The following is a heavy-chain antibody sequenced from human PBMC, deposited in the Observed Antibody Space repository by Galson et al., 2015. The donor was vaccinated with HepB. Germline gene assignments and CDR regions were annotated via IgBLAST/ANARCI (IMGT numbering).Heavy chain of an antibody. CDR1: GFTFSSYS. J-gene: IGHJ4*02. D-gene: IGHD6-19*01. Sequence: SLRLSCAASGFTFSSYSMNWVRQAPGKGLEWVSSISSSSSYIYDADSVKGRFTISRDNAKNSLYLQMNSLRAEDTAVYYCARGWERYSSGWYSDDYYFDYWGQGTLVTVSS. CDR2: ISSSSSYI. V-gene: IGHV3-21*01. CDR3: ARGWERYSSGWYSDDYYFDY.